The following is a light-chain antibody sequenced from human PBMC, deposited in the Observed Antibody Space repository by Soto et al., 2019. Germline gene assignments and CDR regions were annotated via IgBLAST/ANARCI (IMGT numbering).Light chain of an antibody. V-gene: IGKV3-11*01. CDR1: QSVSTS. Sequence: VLTQTPVTLAVYPGESADVNCRARQSVSTSSAWYQHKPGQAPRLFIYDASKRAPCIPARFTGSGSGAHFTLTISSLEPEDIAVYYCQVRDVWPSFGQGTKLDIK. J-gene: IGKJ1*01. CDR2: DAS. CDR3: QVRDVWPS.